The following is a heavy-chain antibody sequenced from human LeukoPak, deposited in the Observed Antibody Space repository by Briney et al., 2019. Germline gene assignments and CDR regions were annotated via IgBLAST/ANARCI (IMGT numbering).Heavy chain of an antibody. J-gene: IGHJ3*02. CDR3: ASEMPTNWGDAFDI. CDR2: ISRSGRTI. Sequence: GGSLRLSCAAFGFTFNDFYMYWIRQAPGKGPEWVAYISRSGRTISYADSVKGRFTISRDNAKNSLFLQMNSLRAEDTALYYCASEMPTNWGDAFDIWGQGTMVTVSA. V-gene: IGHV3-11*01. D-gene: IGHD5-24*01. CDR1: GFTFNDFY.